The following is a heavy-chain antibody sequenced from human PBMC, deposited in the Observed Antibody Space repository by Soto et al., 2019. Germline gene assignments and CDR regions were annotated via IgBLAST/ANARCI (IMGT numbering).Heavy chain of an antibody. D-gene: IGHD3-22*01. CDR1: GGTFSSYA. CDR2: IIPIFGTA. J-gene: IGHJ5*02. Sequence: ASVKVSCKASGGTFSSYAISWVRQAPGQGLEWMGGIIPIFGTANYAQKFQGRVTITADKSTSTAYMELSSLRSEDTAVYYCARANDSSRYYYPVYWFDPWGQGNLVTVSS. V-gene: IGHV1-69*06. CDR3: ARANDSSRYYYPVYWFDP.